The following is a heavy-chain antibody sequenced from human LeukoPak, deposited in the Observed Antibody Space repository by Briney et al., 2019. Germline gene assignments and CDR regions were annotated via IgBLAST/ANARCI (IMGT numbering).Heavy chain of an antibody. V-gene: IGHV4-59*01. Sequence: SETLSLTCTVSGGSISSYYWSWIRQPPGKGLEGFGYIYYSGSTNYNPSLKSRVTISVDTSKNQFSLKLSSVTAADTAVYYCAREAWSGYWPSYDYWGQGTLVTVSS. D-gene: IGHD3-3*01. CDR2: IYYSGST. CDR1: GGSISSYY. J-gene: IGHJ4*02. CDR3: AREAWSGYWPSYDY.